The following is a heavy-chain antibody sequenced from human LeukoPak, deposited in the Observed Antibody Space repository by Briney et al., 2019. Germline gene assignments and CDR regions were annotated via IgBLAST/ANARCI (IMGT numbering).Heavy chain of an antibody. D-gene: IGHD1-26*01. CDR2: ISSSSSYI. V-gene: IGHV3-21*01. CDR3: ARDGGSYCTDY. J-gene: IGHJ4*02. CDR1: GFTFGSYS. Sequence: GGSLRLSCAASGFTFGSYSMNWVRQAPGKGLEWVSSISSSSSYIYYADSVKGRFTISRDNAKNSLYLQMNSLRAEDTAVYYCARDGGSYCTDYWGQGTLVTVSS.